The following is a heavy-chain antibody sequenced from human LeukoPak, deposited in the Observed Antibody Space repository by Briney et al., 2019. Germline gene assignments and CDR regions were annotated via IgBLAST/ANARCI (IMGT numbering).Heavy chain of an antibody. V-gene: IGHV3-30*02. CDR3: AKVRGFPQLELPYY. Sequence: AGGSLRLSCAASGFTFSSYGMHWVRQAPGKGLEWVAVIWYDGSNKYYADSVKGRFTISRDNSKNTLYLQMNSLRAEDTAVYYCAKVRGFPQLELPYYWGQGTLVTVSS. CDR2: IWYDGSNK. D-gene: IGHD1-7*01. J-gene: IGHJ4*02. CDR1: GFTFSSYG.